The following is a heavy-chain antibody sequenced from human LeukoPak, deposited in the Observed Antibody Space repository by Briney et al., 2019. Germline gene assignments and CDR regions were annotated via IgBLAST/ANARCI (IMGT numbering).Heavy chain of an antibody. Sequence: ASVKVSCKASGYTFTGYYMHWVRQAPGQGLEWMGWINPNSGGTNYAQKFQGRVTMTRDTSISTAYMELSSLRSDDTAVYYCARDIPRGGYCSGGSCYLGAFDIWGQGTMVTVSS. V-gene: IGHV1-2*02. CDR1: GYTFTGYY. J-gene: IGHJ3*02. CDR3: ARDIPRGGYCSGGSCYLGAFDI. CDR2: INPNSGGT. D-gene: IGHD2-15*01.